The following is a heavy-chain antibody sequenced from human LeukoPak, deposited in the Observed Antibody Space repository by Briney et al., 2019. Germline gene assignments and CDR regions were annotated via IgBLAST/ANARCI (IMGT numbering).Heavy chain of an antibody. D-gene: IGHD6-13*01. V-gene: IGHV4-4*07. Sequence: SETLSLTPTVPGCSISSTQWSTIPPPARRGLEWIARLYTSGSTNYNPSLKSRVTMSVDTSKNQFSLKLSSVTAADTAVYYCARVGYSSSPRSIDHYYYYGMDVWGQGTTVTVSS. J-gene: IGHJ6*02. CDR1: GCSISSTQ. CDR2: LYTSGST. CDR3: ARVGYSSSPRSIDHYYYYGMDV.